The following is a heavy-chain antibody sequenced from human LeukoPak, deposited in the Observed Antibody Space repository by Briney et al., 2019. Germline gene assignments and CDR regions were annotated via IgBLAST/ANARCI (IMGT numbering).Heavy chain of an antibody. CDR1: GGSISSGSYY. CDR2: IYTSGST. Sequence: SETLSLTCTVSGGSISSGSYYWSWIRQPAGKGLEWIGRIYTSGSTNYNPSLKSRVTISVDTSKNQFSLKLSSATAADTAVYYCARGVVIIRSPYYMDVWGKGTTVTVSS. D-gene: IGHD3-3*01. J-gene: IGHJ6*03. CDR3: ARGVVIIRSPYYMDV. V-gene: IGHV4-61*02.